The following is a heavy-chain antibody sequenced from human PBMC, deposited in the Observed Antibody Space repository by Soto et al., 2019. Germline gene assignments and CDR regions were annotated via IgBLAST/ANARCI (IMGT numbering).Heavy chain of an antibody. Sequence: ASVKVSCKASGYTFTSYAMHWVRQAPGQRLEWMGWINAGNGNTKYSQKFQGRVTITRDTSASTAYMELSSLRSEDTAVYYCARPGGYSSSWYAPNFDYWGQGTLVPVSS. CDR3: ARPGGYSSSWYAPNFDY. CDR2: INAGNGNT. V-gene: IGHV1-3*01. CDR1: GYTFTSYA. J-gene: IGHJ4*02. D-gene: IGHD6-13*01.